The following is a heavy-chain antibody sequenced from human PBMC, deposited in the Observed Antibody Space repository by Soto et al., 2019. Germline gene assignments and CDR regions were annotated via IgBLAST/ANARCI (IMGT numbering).Heavy chain of an antibody. CDR3: ARGEGRLVGTWFDP. D-gene: IGHD5-12*01. Sequence: SETLSLTCTVSGGSISSSSYYWGWIRQPPGKGLEWIGSIYYSGSTYYNPSLKSRVTISVDTSKNQFSLKLGSVTAADTAVYYCARGEGRLVGTWFDPWGQGTLVTVSS. J-gene: IGHJ5*02. V-gene: IGHV4-39*01. CDR2: IYYSGST. CDR1: GGSISSSSYY.